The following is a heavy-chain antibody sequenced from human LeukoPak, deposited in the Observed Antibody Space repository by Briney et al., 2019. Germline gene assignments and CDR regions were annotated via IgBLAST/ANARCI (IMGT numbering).Heavy chain of an antibody. Sequence: SETLSLTCAVYGGSFSGYYWSWIRQPAGKGLEWIGRIYTSGSTNYNPSLKSRVTMSVDTSKNQFSLKLSSVTAADTAVYYCARDRGLTTVTTLDYWGQGTLVTVSS. CDR3: ARDRGLTTVTTLDY. J-gene: IGHJ4*02. V-gene: IGHV4-4*07. CDR2: IYTSGST. CDR1: GGSFSGYY. D-gene: IGHD4-17*01.